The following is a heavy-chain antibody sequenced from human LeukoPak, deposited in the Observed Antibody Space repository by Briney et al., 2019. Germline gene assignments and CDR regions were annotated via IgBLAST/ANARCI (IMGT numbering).Heavy chain of an antibody. J-gene: IGHJ5*02. CDR3: ARHWAGYSSGWFRWFDP. CDR2: IYYSGNT. Sequence: SETLSLTCTVSGVSISSSNSYWGWIRQPPGKGLEWIGSIYYSGNTYYNASLKSQVSISIDTSKNQFSLRLTSVTAADTAVYYCARHWAGYSSGWFRWFDPWGQGTLVTVSS. V-gene: IGHV4-39*01. CDR1: GVSISSSNSY. D-gene: IGHD6-19*01.